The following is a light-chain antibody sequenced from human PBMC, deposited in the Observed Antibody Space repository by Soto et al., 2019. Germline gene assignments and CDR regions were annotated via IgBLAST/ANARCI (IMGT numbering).Light chain of an antibody. CDR2: GNS. V-gene: IGLV1-40*01. CDR1: SSNIGAGYD. CDR3: QSYDSSLSGPVV. J-gene: IGLJ2*01. Sequence: QSALTQPPSASGAPGQRVTISCTGSSSNIGAGYDVHWYQQLPGTAPKLLIYGNSNRPSGVPDRFSGSKSGTSASLAITGLQAEDEADYYCQSYDSSLSGPVVFGGGTKLTVL.